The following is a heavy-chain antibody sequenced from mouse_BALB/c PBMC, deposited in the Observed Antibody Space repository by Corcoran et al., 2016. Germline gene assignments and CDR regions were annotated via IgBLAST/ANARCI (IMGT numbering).Heavy chain of an antibody. CDR3: ARQSYWYFDV. V-gene: IGHV3-6*02. CDR2: ISYDGSN. Sequence: DVQLQESGPGLVKPSQSLSLTCSFTGYSITSGYYWNWIRQFPGNKLEWMGYISYDGSNNYNPSLKNRISITRDTSKNQFFLKLNSVTTEDTATYYCARQSYWYFDVWGAGTTVTVSS. CDR1: GYSITSGYY. J-gene: IGHJ1*01.